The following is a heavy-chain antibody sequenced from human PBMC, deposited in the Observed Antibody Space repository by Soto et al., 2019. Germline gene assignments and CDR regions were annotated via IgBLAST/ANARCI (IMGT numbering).Heavy chain of an antibody. CDR2: IIPIFGTA. Sequence: QVQLVQSGAEVKKPGSSVKVSCKASGGTFSSYAISWVRQAPGQGLEWMGGIIPIFGTANYAQKFQGRVTITADESTSTAYRELSSLRSEDTAVNYCARRELERSTKNYHYYGMDVWGQGTTVTVS. J-gene: IGHJ6*02. D-gene: IGHD1-1*01. CDR3: ARRELERSTKNYHYYGMDV. V-gene: IGHV1-69*12. CDR1: GGTFSSYA.